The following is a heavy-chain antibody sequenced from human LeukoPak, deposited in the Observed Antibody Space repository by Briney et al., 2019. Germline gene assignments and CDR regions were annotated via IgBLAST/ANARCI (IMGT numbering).Heavy chain of an antibody. CDR2: INHSGST. D-gene: IGHD3-3*01. Sequence: PSETLSLTCAVYGGSFSGYYWSWIRQPPGKGLEWIGEINHSGSTNYNPSLKSRVTISVDMSKNQFSLKLSSVTAADTAVYYCARGRFLEWLQYYYYGMDVWGQGTTVTVSS. CDR3: ARGRFLEWLQYYYYGMDV. V-gene: IGHV4-34*01. J-gene: IGHJ6*02. CDR1: GGSFSGYY.